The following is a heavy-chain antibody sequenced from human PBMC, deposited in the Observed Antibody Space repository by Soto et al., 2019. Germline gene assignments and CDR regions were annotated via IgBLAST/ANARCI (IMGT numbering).Heavy chain of an antibody. D-gene: IGHD1-7*01. V-gene: IGHV4-34*01. CDR2: INHSGGT. CDR3: ARGLMGLELRNYYYYGMDV. CDR1: GVSVSGYY. J-gene: IGHJ6*02. Sequence: SETLSPTCAVYGVSVSGYYWRWIRQPSGKGLEWIGEINHSGGTNYNPSLKSRVTISVDTSKNQFSLKLSSVTAADTAVYYCARGLMGLELRNYYYYGMDVWGQGTTVT.